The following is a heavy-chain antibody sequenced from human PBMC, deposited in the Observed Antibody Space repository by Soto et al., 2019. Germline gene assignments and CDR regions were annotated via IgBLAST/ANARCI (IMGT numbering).Heavy chain of an antibody. CDR1: GYSXNSYW. V-gene: IGHV5-51*01. Sequence: GESLKISCKGSGYSXNSYWIGWVRQMPGKGLGWMGIIYPGDSDTRYSPSFQGQVTISADKSISTAYLQWSSLKASDTATYYCARRIGYSYGYGGYYYYYGMDVWGQGTTVTVSS. CDR3: ARRIGYSYGYGGYYYYYGMDV. CDR2: IYPGDSDT. D-gene: IGHD5-18*01. J-gene: IGHJ6*02.